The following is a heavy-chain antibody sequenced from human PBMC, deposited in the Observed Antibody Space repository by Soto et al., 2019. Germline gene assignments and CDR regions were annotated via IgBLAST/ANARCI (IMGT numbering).Heavy chain of an antibody. CDR3: ARIYTFGGVNAFDI. CDR1: GFTFSAYW. Sequence: VQLVESGGGLVQPGGSPRLSCAASGFTFSAYWMSWVRQAPGKGLEWVANINQDGSEKYYVDSVKGRFTISRDNAKNSLYLQMYSLRAEDTAVYFCARIYTFGGVNAFDIWGQGTMVTVSS. V-gene: IGHV3-7*01. J-gene: IGHJ3*02. CDR2: INQDGSEK. D-gene: IGHD3-16*01.